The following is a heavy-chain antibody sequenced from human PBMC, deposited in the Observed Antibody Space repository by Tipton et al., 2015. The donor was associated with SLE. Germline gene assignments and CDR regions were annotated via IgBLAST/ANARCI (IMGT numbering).Heavy chain of an antibody. CDR2: IKSKSDGGTA. CDR1: GFTFSNAW. V-gene: IGHV3-15*01. J-gene: IGHJ4*02. D-gene: IGHD3-3*01. CDR3: TSEFSFFGVGYYFDY. Sequence: SLRLSCAASGFTFSNAWMSWVRQAPGKGLEWVGHIKSKSDGGTADYAAPVKGRFTISRDDSKNTVFLEMHSLRTEDTALYYCTSEFSFFGVGYYFDYWGQGTLVTVSS.